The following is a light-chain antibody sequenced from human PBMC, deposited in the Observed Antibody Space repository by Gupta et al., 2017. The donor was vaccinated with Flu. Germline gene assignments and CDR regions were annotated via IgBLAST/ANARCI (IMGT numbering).Light chain of an antibody. CDR1: NLEKKY. J-gene: IGLJ3*02. Sequence: SAELTQPPSVSVSPGQTVSITCSGDNLEKKYVCWYQQKPGQSPVLVMYQDNRRPAGIPERFSGSASGNTAVLTISGTRAMDEADYYCQAWDRTTRVFGGGTKLTVL. CDR2: QDN. V-gene: IGLV3-1*01. CDR3: QAWDRTTRV.